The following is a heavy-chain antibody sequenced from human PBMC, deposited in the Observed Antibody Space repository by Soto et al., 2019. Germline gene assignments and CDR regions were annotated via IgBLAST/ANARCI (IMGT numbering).Heavy chain of an antibody. CDR2: ISPYTGNT. V-gene: IGHV1-18*01. CDR1: GYIFFNYG. D-gene: IGHD3-16*01. CDR3: VMVDNYVTPTPQDV. J-gene: IGHJ6*02. Sequence: QVQLVQSGDEVKKPGASVKVSCKASGYIFFNYGIAWVRQAPGQGLEWMGWISPYTGNTHSATKIQGRLTMTTDTSTSTAYMDLGSLTYDDTAVYYCVMVDNYVTPTPQDVWGQGTTVNVSS.